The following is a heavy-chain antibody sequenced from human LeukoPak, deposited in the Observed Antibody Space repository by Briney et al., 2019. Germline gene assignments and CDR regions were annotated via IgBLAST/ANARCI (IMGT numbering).Heavy chain of an antibody. CDR3: ARDVEEPYYFDY. D-gene: IGHD1-14*01. J-gene: IGHJ4*02. V-gene: IGHV1-46*01. CDR1: GYTFTSYY. Sequence: ASVKVSCKASGYTFTSYYMHWVRQAPGQGLEWMGIINPSGGSTSYAQKFQGRVTITADKSTSTAYMELSSLRSEDTAVYYCARDVEEPYYFDYWGQGTLVTVSS. CDR2: INPSGGST.